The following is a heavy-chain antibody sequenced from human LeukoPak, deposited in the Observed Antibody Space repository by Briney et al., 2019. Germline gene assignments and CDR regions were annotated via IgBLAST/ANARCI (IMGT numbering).Heavy chain of an antibody. CDR3: ARPTYDILTGYGDWYFDL. Sequence: ASVKVSCKASGYTFNSYAMNWVRQAPGQGLEWMGWINTNTGNPTYAQGFTGRFVFSLDTSVSTAYLQISSLKAEDTAVYYCARPTYDILTGYGDWYFDLWGRGTLVIVSS. D-gene: IGHD3-9*01. J-gene: IGHJ2*01. CDR1: GYTFNSYA. CDR2: INTNTGNP. V-gene: IGHV7-4-1*02.